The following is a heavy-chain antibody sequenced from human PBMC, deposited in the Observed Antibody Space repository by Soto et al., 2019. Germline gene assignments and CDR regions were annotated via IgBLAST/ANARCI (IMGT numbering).Heavy chain of an antibody. CDR2: IIPIFGTA. V-gene: IGHV1-69*01. CDR3: AREDRGWVTTRDHDAFDI. CDR1: GGTFSSYA. J-gene: IGHJ3*02. Sequence: QVQLVQSGAEVKKPGSSVKVSCKASGGTFSSYAISWVRQAPGQGLEWMGGIIPIFGTANYAQKFQGRVTITADESTSPAYRELSSLRSEDTAVYYCAREDRGWVTTRDHDAFDIWGQGTMVTVSS. D-gene: IGHD4-17*01.